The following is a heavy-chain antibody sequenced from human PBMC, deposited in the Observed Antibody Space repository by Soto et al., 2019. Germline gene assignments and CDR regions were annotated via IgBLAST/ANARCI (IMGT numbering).Heavy chain of an antibody. V-gene: IGHV3-21*01. D-gene: IGHD2-15*01. CDR1: GFTFTRYS. J-gene: IGHJ5*02. CDR3: ARDIGGLSAS. CDR2: ISSTTNYI. Sequence: GGSLRLSCAASGFTFTRYSMNWVRQAPGKGLEWVSSISSTTNYIYYADSMKGRFTVSRDNSKNTLSLQMSSLRAEDTGVYYCARDIGGLSASWGQGTLVTVSS.